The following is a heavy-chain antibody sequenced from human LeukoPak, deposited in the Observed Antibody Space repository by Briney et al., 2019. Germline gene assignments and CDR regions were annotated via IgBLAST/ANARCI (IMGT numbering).Heavy chain of an antibody. Sequence: GGSLRLSCAASGFTFSSYSMNWVRQAPGKGLEWVSSISSSSSYIYYADSVKGRFTISRDNAKNSLYLQMNSLRAEDTAVYYCARVVRGSYLTGAFDIWGQGTMVTVSS. J-gene: IGHJ3*02. CDR2: ISSSSSYI. D-gene: IGHD1-26*01. CDR1: GFTFSSYS. CDR3: ARVVRGSYLTGAFDI. V-gene: IGHV3-21*01.